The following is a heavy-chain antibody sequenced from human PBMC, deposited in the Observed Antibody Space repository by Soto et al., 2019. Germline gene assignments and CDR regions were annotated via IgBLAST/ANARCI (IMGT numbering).Heavy chain of an antibody. Sequence: KPGGSLRLSCAVSGFTFSSYSMNWVRQAPGKGLEWVSSISSGNSYIYYADSVRGRFTVSRDNAKSSLYLQMNSLRAEDTAVYYCATQMDYNILTGYRPFDYWGQGTLVTVSS. D-gene: IGHD3-9*01. CDR2: ISSGNSYI. V-gene: IGHV3-21*01. CDR3: ATQMDYNILTGYRPFDY. CDR1: GFTFSSYS. J-gene: IGHJ4*02.